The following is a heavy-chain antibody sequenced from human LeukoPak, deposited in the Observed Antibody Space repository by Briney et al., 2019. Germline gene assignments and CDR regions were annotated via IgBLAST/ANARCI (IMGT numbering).Heavy chain of an antibody. CDR1: GYIFTSYN. CDR2: INPSGGST. D-gene: IGHD3-10*01. Sequence: ASVKVSCKASGYIFTSYNIYWVRQAPGQGLEWMGIINPSGGSTSYAQKFQGRVTMTRDTSTSTVYMELSSLRSEDTAVYYCARDIGTTMVRGVITGIDYWGQGTLVTVSS. CDR3: ARDIGTTMVRGVITGIDY. V-gene: IGHV1-46*01. J-gene: IGHJ4*02.